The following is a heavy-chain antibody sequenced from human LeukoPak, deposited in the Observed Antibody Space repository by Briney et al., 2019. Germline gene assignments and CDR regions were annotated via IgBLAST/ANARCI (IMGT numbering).Heavy chain of an antibody. Sequence: SETLSLTCAVSGGSISSGGYSWSWLRQPPGKGLEWIGYIYHSGSTYYNPSLKSRVTISVDRSKNQFSLKLSSVTAADTAVYYCARDGGRDLTGSVYWGQGTLVTVSS. CDR1: GGSISSGGYS. V-gene: IGHV4-30-2*01. CDR2: IYHSGST. CDR3: ARDGGRDLTGSVY. D-gene: IGHD3-9*01. J-gene: IGHJ4*02.